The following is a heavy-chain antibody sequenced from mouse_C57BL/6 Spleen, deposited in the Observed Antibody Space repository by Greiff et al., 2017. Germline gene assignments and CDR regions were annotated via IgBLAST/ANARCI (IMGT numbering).Heavy chain of an antibody. Sequence: QVQLKESGAELVRPGTSVKMSCKASGYTFTNYWIGWAKQRPGHGLEWIGDIYPGGGYTNYNEKFKGKATLAADKSSSTAYMQLSSLTSEDAAMYYYARRRHDYDGDMGGWGQGTTVTLAS. CDR3: ARRRHDYDGDMGG. V-gene: IGHV1-63*01. CDR2: IYPGGGYT. CDR1: GYTFTNYW. J-gene: IGHJ4*01. D-gene: IGHD2-4*01.